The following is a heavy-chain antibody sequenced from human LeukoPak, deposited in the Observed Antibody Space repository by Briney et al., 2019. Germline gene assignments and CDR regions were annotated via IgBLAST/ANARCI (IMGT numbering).Heavy chain of an antibody. J-gene: IGHJ5*02. CDR1: GYTLTDHY. CDR2: INPQNGAT. V-gene: IGHV1-2*02. D-gene: IGHD4-11*01. CDR3: AKEGYSNGPDP. Sequence: ASVKVSCKASGYTLTDHYMHWLRWAPGQGLEWMGWINPQNGATVYAKKFQGRVTMTRDTPVSTLCMELRNLRSDDTGVYYCAKEGYSNGPDPWGPGSLVTVSS.